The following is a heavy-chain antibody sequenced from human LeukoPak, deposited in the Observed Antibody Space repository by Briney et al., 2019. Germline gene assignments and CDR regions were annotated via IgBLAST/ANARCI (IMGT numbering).Heavy chain of an antibody. CDR3: ARLRFGDAFDI. CDR2: IYHSGST. J-gene: IGHJ3*02. D-gene: IGHD5-12*01. Sequence: SQTLSLTCTVSGGTISSGGYYWSWIRQPPGKGLEWIGYIYHSGSTYYNPSLKSRVTISVDTSKNQFSLKLSSVTAADTAVYYCARLRFGDAFDIWGQGTMVTVSS. CDR1: GGTISSGGYY. V-gene: IGHV4-30-2*02.